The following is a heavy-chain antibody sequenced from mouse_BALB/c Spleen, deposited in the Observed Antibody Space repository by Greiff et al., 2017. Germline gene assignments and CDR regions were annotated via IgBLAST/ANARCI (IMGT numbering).Heavy chain of an antibody. J-gene: IGHJ4*01. CDR2: INPSTGYT. CDR3: ARSTRAMDY. CDR1: GYTFTSYW. V-gene: IGHV1-7*01. Sequence: VQGVESGAELAKPGASVKMSCKASGYTFTSYWMHWVKQRPGQGLEWIGYINPSTGYTEYNQKFKDKATLTADKSSSTAYMQLSSLTSEDSAVYYCARSTRAMDYWGQGTSVTVSS.